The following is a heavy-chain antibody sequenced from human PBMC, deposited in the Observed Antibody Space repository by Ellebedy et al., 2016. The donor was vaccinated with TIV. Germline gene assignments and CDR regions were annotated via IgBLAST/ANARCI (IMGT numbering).Heavy chain of an antibody. V-gene: IGHV3-7*01. CDR3: ARRYMDV. Sequence: GGSLRLSXAASGFTFSNYWMTWVRQAPGKGLEWVANINPDGSVKYYVDSVKGRFTISRDNAKNSVYLQMNNLRDEDTAVYYCARRYMDVWGKGTTVTVSS. CDR1: GFTFSNYW. J-gene: IGHJ6*03. CDR2: INPDGSVK.